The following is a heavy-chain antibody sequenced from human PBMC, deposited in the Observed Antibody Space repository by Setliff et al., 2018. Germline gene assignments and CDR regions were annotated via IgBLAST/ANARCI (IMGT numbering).Heavy chain of an antibody. D-gene: IGHD6-6*01. CDR2: IIHSGST. J-gene: IGHJ6*03. V-gene: IGHV4-34*12. Sequence: LSLTCAVYGGSFSGYYWSWIRQPPGKRLEWIGEIIHSGSTNYNPSLKSRVTMSIDTSKNQFSPKLSSVTAADTAVYYCARVYSSSSRMGYYYYYYMDVWGKGTTVTVSS. CDR3: ARVYSSSSRMGYYYYYYMDV. CDR1: GGSFSGYY.